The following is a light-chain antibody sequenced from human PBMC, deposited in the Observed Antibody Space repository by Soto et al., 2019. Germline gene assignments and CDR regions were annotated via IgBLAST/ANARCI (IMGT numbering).Light chain of an antibody. Sequence: QSVLTQSPSASASLGASVKLTCTLSSGHSSYTIAWHQQQPDKGPRYLMNLDSDGSHYKGDGIPDRFSGSSSGTERYLTTSSLQSEDEADYYCQTWATGPDWVFGGGTKVTVL. CDR2: LDSDGSH. J-gene: IGLJ3*02. V-gene: IGLV4-69*01. CDR3: QTWATGPDWV. CDR1: SGHSSYT.